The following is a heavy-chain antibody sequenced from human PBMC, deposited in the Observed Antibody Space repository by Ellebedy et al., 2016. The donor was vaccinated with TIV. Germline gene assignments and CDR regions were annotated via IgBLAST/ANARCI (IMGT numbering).Heavy chain of an antibody. CDR3: TRFEIISGGGYGMDV. D-gene: IGHD3-16*01. Sequence: GGSLRLXCAASGFTFSRYDMHWLRQSTRKGLEWVASIDNAGDTYYPGSVKGRFTISRENAKNSLYLQMNSLRVEDTAVYYCTRFEIISGGGYGMDVWGQGTTVTVSS. J-gene: IGHJ6*02. CDR2: IDNAGDT. CDR1: GFTFSRYD. V-gene: IGHV3-13*01.